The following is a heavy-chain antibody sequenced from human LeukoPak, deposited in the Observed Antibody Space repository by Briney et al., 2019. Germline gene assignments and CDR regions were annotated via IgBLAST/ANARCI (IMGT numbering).Heavy chain of an antibody. V-gene: IGHV5-10-1*01. Sequence: GESLKISCMGSGYSFTSYWISWVRQMPGKGVEWRGRIDPSDSYTNYSPSFQGHVTISADKSISTAHLQWSSLKASDTAMYYCARPPYCSSTSCYDWFWFDPWGQGTLVTVSS. CDR3: ARPPYCSSTSCYDWFWFDP. D-gene: IGHD2-2*01. J-gene: IGHJ5*02. CDR2: IDPSDSYT. CDR1: GYSFTSYW.